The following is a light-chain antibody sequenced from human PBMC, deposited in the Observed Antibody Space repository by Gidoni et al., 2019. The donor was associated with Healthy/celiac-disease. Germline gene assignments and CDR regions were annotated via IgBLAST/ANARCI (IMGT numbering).Light chain of an antibody. CDR1: QSVSSN. V-gene: IGKV3-15*01. CDR2: CAS. CDR3: QQYSNWPPLT. Sequence: EIVMTQSPATLSVSPGERATLSCRARQSVSSNLAWYQQKPGQAPSLLIYCASTRATGIPARFSGSGSGTEFTLTISSLQSEDFAVYYCQQYSNWPPLTFGQXTKVEIK. J-gene: IGKJ1*01.